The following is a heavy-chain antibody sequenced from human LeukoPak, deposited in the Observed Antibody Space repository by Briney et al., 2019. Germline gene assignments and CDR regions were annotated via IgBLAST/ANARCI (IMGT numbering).Heavy chain of an antibody. J-gene: IGHJ5*02. D-gene: IGHD3-9*01. CDR3: ARDSGGLVLTGYYSIWFDP. Sequence: PSETLSLTCTVSGGSISSYYWSWIRQPAGKGLEWIGRIYTCGSTNYNPSLKSRVTMSVDTSKNQFSLKLSSVTAADTAVYYCARDSGGLVLTGYYSIWFDPWGQGTLVTVSS. CDR1: GGSISSYY. CDR2: IYTCGST. V-gene: IGHV4-4*07.